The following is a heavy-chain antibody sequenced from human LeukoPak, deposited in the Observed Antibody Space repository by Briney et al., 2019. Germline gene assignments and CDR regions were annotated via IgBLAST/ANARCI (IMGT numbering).Heavy chain of an antibody. D-gene: IGHD4-17*01. CDR3: AGTVTSARRYYYYYMDV. J-gene: IGHJ6*03. CDR2: IIPIFGTA. Sequence: EASVKVSCKASGGTFSSYAISWVRQAPGQGLEWMGGIIPIFGTANYAQKFQGRVTITTDESTSTAYMELSSLRSEDTAVYYCAGTVTSARRYYYYYMDVWGKGTTVTVSS. CDR1: GGTFSSYA. V-gene: IGHV1-69*05.